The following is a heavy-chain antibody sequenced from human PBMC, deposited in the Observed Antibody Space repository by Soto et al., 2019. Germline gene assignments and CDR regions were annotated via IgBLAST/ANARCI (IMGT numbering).Heavy chain of an antibody. CDR1: GVSLSSNS. V-gene: IGHV3-33*01. D-gene: IGHD3-9*01. Sequence: EGAVRGSCAASGVSLSSNSMHWVRQAPGKGLEWVAVIWYDGSNKYYADSVKGRFTISRDNSKNTLYLQMNSLRAEDTAVYYCARVLRYFDWSPYGMDVWGQGTTVIVSS. CDR3: ARVLRYFDWSPYGMDV. J-gene: IGHJ6*02. CDR2: IWYDGSNK.